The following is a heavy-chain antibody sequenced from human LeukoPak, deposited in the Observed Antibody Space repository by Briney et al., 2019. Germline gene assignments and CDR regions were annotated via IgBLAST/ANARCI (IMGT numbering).Heavy chain of an antibody. D-gene: IGHD2-15*01. Sequence: GGSLRLSCAASGFTFSSYEMNWVRQAPGKGLEWVSYISSSGSTIYYADSVKGRFTISRDNAKNSLYLQMNSLRAEDTALYYCARDTETHVVVAATVPGDYWGQGTLVTVSS. CDR1: GFTFSSYE. J-gene: IGHJ4*02. CDR2: ISSSGSTI. V-gene: IGHV3-48*03. CDR3: ARDTETHVVVAATVPGDY.